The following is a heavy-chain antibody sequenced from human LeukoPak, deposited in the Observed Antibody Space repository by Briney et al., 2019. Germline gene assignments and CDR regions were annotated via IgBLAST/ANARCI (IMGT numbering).Heavy chain of an antibody. CDR3: ATRISSNYPPNAFDI. CDR2: LYYSGST. D-gene: IGHD2-2*01. CDR1: GASISNYY. J-gene: IGHJ3*02. Sequence: SETLSLTCTVSGASISNYYWSWIRQPPGKGLEWIGYLYYSGSTNFNPSLYSRVTISVDTSKNQFSLKLSSVTAADTAVYYCATRISSNYPPNAFDIWGQGTKVTVSS. V-gene: IGHV4-59*01.